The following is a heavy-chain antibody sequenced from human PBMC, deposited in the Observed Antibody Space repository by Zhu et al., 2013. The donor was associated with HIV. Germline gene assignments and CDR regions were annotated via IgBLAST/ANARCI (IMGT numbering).Heavy chain of an antibody. V-gene: IGHV1-69*01. CDR1: GGTFSSYA. Sequence: QVQLVQSGAEVKKPGSSVKVSCKASGGTFSSYAISWVRQAPGQGLEWMGGIIPIFGTANYAQKFQGRVTITADESTSTAYMELSSLRSEDTAVYYCARGPDQEYSSSFMPLGYWGQGTLVTVSS. J-gene: IGHJ4*02. CDR3: ARGPDQEYSSSFMPLGY. D-gene: IGHD6-6*01. CDR2: IIPIFGTA.